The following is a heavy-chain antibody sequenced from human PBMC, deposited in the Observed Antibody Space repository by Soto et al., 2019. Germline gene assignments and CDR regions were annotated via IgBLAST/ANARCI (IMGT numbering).Heavy chain of an antibody. J-gene: IGHJ5*02. CDR3: ARNRIRVWLAEFSYFAP. CDR1: GGFFSAYY. D-gene: IGHD5-12*01. V-gene: IGHV4-34*01. CDR2: INHSGST. Sequence: TSEALCLTYAVYGGFFSAYYWSLIRHPPGKGLKWIGEINHSGSTNYNPSLKSRVTISVDTSKNQFSLKLSSVTAADTAVYYCARNRIRVWLAEFSYFAPWGQVTPLIVS.